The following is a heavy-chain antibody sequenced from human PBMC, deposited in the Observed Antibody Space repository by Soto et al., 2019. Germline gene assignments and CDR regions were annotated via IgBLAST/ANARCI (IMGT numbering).Heavy chain of an antibody. Sequence: QVQLVQYGAEVKKPGSSVKVSCKTSGVSFNNNGIGWVRQAPGHGLEWMGGVSPPFRTSNYARKFQGRIAITADASTGTVNMELISLTSEDTAQYYCSRVLYYGSGSYSPYGMDVWGQGTTVTVSS. V-gene: IGHV1-69*01. CDR1: GVSFNNNG. CDR2: VSPPFRTS. CDR3: SRVLYYGSGSYSPYGMDV. D-gene: IGHD3-10*01. J-gene: IGHJ6*02.